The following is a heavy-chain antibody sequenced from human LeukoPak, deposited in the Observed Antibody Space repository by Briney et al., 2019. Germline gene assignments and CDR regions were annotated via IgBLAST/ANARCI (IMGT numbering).Heavy chain of an antibody. Sequence: ASVKVSCKASGYTFTSYGIRWVRQAPGQGLEWMGWISAYNGNTNYAQKLQGRVTMTRDTSTSTVYMELSSLRSEDTAVYYCARDSARGYFDYWGQGTLVTVSS. CDR3: ARDSARGYFDY. D-gene: IGHD3-10*01. J-gene: IGHJ4*02. CDR2: ISAYNGNT. CDR1: GYTFTSYG. V-gene: IGHV1-18*01.